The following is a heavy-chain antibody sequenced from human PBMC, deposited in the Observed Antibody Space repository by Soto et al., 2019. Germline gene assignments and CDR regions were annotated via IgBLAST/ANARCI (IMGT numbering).Heavy chain of an antibody. V-gene: IGHV3-21*01. CDR2: ISSSSSYI. J-gene: IGHJ6*02. Sequence: GGSLRLSCAASGFTFSSYSMNWVRQAPGKRLEWVSSISSSSSYIYYADSVKGRFTTSRDNAKNSLYLQMNSLRAEDTAVYYCARDSASDFWSGYPPYYYYGMDVWGQGTTVTVSS. D-gene: IGHD3-3*01. CDR3: ARDSASDFWSGYPPYYYYGMDV. CDR1: GFTFSSYS.